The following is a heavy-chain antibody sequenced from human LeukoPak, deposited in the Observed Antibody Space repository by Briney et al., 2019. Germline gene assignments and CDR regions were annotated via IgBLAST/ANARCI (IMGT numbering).Heavy chain of an antibody. CDR3: ARTLLRMGAFDI. Sequence: ASVKVSCKASGYTFTGYYLHWVRQAPGQGLEWMGWINPNSGDTNYAQRFQGRVTMTRDTSISTAYMELSSLRSDDTAVYYCARTLLRMGAFDIWGQGTMVTVSS. V-gene: IGHV1-2*02. CDR1: GYTFTGYY. CDR2: INPNSGDT. D-gene: IGHD2-8*01. J-gene: IGHJ3*02.